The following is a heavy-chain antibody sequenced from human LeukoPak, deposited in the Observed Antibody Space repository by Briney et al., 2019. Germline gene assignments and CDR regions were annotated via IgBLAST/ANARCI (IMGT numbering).Heavy chain of an antibody. CDR1: GGPISRGVYF. CDR2: IYYSGST. V-gene: IGHV4-31*02. J-gene: IGHJ5*01. CDR3: ARGDAFGYDNYLNWFDS. D-gene: IGHD5-12*01. Sequence: SQTLSLTCTVSGGPISRGVYFWTWIRQHPGKGLEWIGYIYYSGSTYYNPSLKSRLTISVDTTNNQFSLNLRSVTAADTAVYYWARGDAFGYDNYLNWFDSWGQGILVTVSS.